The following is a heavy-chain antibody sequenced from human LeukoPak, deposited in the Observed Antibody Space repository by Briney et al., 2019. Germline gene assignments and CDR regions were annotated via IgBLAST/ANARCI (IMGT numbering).Heavy chain of an antibody. V-gene: IGHV3-7*05. J-gene: IGHJ4*02. CDR2: IKQDGSEK. CDR3: ARDRRRLAVAGTELDY. D-gene: IGHD6-19*01. Sequence: GGSLRLSCAASGFTFSSYWMSWVRQAPGKRLEWVANIKQDGSEKYYVDSVKGRFTISRDNAKNSLYLQMNSLRAEDTAVYYCARDRRRLAVAGTELDYWGQGTLVTVSS. CDR1: GFTFSSYW.